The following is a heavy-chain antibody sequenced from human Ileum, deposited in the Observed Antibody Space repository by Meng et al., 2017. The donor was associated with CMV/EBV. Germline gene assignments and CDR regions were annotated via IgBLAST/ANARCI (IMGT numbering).Heavy chain of an antibody. CDR2: INSDGSST. D-gene: IGHD3-3*01. Sequence: GGSLRLSCAASGFSVSSYWMHWVRQAPGKGLVWVSRINSDGSSTTYADPVKGRFTFSRDNAKNTLYLQMSNLRDEYTAVYYCATLDNRHYTEYFASWGQGTLVTVSS. CDR3: ATLDNRHYTEYFAS. CDR1: GFSVSSYW. V-gene: IGHV3-74*01. J-gene: IGHJ4*02.